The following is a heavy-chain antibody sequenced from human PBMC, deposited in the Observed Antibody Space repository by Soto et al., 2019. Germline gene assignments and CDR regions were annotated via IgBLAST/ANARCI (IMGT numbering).Heavy chain of an antibody. Sequence: EVQLVESGGGLVQPGGSLRLSCAASGFTFSSYSMNWVRQAPGKGLEWVSYISSSSNTIYYADSVKGRFTISRDNAKNSLYLQMNSLRDEDTAVYSCEIESVVVAAKVDYGMDVWGQGTTVTVSS. CDR1: GFTFSSYS. J-gene: IGHJ6*02. CDR2: ISSSSNTI. CDR3: EIESVVVAAKVDYGMDV. V-gene: IGHV3-48*02. D-gene: IGHD2-15*01.